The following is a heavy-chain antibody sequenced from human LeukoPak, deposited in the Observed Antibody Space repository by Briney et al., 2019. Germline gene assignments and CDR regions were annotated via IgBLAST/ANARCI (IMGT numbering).Heavy chain of an antibody. D-gene: IGHD3-10*01. Sequence: GASVKVSCQASRYTFIDYYIHWVRQAPGPALEWMGWINPNSGGTSYPQQPEGRVTMPRDTSISTAYTHLRTLRCDDTAVYCCVRGAWVRGVITRNGLDYWGQGTRVTVSS. CDR2: INPNSGGT. V-gene: IGHV1-2*02. J-gene: IGHJ4*02. CDR3: VRGAWVRGVITRNGLDY. CDR1: RYTFIDYY.